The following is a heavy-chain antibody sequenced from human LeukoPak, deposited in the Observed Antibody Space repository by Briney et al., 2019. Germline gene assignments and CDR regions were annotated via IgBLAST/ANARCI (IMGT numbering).Heavy chain of an antibody. Sequence: GASVRISCKASGYTFTSYHINWVRQAPGQGLEWMGLIRPVDGSTIQSHKFQGRFTMTMDTSTSTAYMELSSLRSDDTAVYYCARDFLDIVGATTFDYWGQGTLVTVSS. V-gene: IGHV1-46*01. CDR3: ARDFLDIVGATTFDY. CDR2: IRPVDGST. CDR1: GYTFTSYH. D-gene: IGHD1-26*01. J-gene: IGHJ4*02.